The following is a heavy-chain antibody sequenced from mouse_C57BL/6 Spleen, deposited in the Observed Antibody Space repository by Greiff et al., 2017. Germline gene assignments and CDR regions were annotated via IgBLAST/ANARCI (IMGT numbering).Heavy chain of an antibody. Sequence: ESGPGLVKPSQSLSLTCSVTGYSITSGYYWNWIRQFPGNKLEWMGYISYDGSNNYNPPLKNRIPITRDTSTTHFVLKLNAMTTEDTATYDCARGVGLRNWYFDVWGTGTTVTVSS. J-gene: IGHJ1*03. CDR3: ARGVGLRNWYFDV. CDR2: ISYDGSN. D-gene: IGHD3-1*01. V-gene: IGHV3-6*01. CDR1: GYSITSGYY.